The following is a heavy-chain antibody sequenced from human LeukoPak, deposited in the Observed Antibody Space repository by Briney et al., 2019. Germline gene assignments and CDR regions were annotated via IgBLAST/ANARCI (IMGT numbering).Heavy chain of an antibody. CDR2: INPNSGGT. CDR3: ARVYSSLYYYYMDV. V-gene: IGHV1-2*02. Sequence: ASVTVSFKASGYTFTGYYMHWVRQAPGQGLEWMGWINPNSGGTNYAQKFQGRVTMTRDTSISTAYMELSRLRSNDTAVYYCARVYSSLYYYYMDVWGKGTTVTVSS. J-gene: IGHJ6*03. D-gene: IGHD6-13*01. CDR1: GYTFTGYY.